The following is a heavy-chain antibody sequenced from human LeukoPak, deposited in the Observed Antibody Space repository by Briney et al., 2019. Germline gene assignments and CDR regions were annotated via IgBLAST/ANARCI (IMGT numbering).Heavy chain of an antibody. CDR2: IKQDGSEI. Sequence: PGGSLRLSCAAPGFTFSNFWMSSVRQVPGEGLEWVANIKQDGSEIHYVDSVKGRFTISRDNAQNSLYLHMHSLRAENTAVYYCTRDRQGSGIYSTDYWGRGTLVTVSS. D-gene: IGHD3-10*01. CDR1: GFTFSNFW. V-gene: IGHV3-7*01. J-gene: IGHJ4*02. CDR3: TRDRQGSGIYSTDY.